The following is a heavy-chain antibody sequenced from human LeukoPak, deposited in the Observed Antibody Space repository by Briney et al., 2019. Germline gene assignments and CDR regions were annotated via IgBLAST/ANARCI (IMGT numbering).Heavy chain of an antibody. CDR1: GFTFSSYA. CDR2: ISASDGRT. V-gene: IGHV3-23*01. Sequence: GRSLRLSCAASGFTFSSYAMSWVRQAPGKGLEWFSAISASDGRTWYADSVRGRFTISRDNFKNTLYVQINSLRAEDTAVYYCVRDKRFPDDVFDIWGQGTLVTVSS. J-gene: IGHJ3*02. CDR3: VRDKRFPDDVFDI. D-gene: IGHD3-10*01.